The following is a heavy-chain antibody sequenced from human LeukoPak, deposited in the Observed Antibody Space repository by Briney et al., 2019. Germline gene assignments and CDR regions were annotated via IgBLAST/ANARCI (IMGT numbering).Heavy chain of an antibody. CDR3: ARSGSGSYFGPDY. D-gene: IGHD3-10*01. V-gene: IGHV3-21*01. J-gene: IGHJ4*02. Sequence: GGSLRLSCAASGFAFSRFSMNWVRQAPGKGLEWVSSITSSSSYVYYADSLKGRFTISRDNAKNSLYLQMNSLRADDTAVYYCARSGSGSYFGPDYWGQGTLVTVPS. CDR2: ITSSSSYV. CDR1: GFAFSRFS.